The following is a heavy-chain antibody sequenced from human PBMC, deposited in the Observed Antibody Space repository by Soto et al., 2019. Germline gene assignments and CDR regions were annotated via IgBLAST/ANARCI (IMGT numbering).Heavy chain of an antibody. D-gene: IGHD3-16*02. CDR1: GDSINSRHW. V-gene: IGHV4-4*02. Sequence: SEPLSLTCAVSGDSINSRHWWYWFRQPPGEGLEWIGQISHSVSTTYNPSLTSRVTISVDKSKNHFSLKMTSVTAADTAVYYFAARYFSTSPTTDTRLDYWAKGTLVT. J-gene: IGHJ4*02. CDR2: ISHSVST. CDR3: AARYFSTSPTTDTRLDY.